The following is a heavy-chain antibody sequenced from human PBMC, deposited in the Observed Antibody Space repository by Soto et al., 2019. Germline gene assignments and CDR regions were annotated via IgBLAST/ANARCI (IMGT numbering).Heavy chain of an antibody. D-gene: IGHD1-26*01. V-gene: IGHV1-18*01. Sequence: QVRLVQSGAEVKRPGASVRVSCKASGYTFTNYGITWVRQVPGQGLEWMGWASAYNRNTNYAQKFEDRVIMTTDTSTRTAHMELRSLRYDDTALYFSARESQWEPLLYWCQGTLVSVSS. CDR3: ARESQWEPLLY. J-gene: IGHJ4*02. CDR1: GYTFTNYG. CDR2: ASAYNRNT.